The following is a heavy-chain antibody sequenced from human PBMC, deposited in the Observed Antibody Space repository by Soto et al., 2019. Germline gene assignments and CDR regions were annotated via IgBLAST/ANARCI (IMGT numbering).Heavy chain of an antibody. D-gene: IGHD6-13*01. CDR1: GFTFSSYG. CDR3: ARELMAAGPFDY. Sequence: QVQLVESGGGVVQPGRSLRLSCAASGFTFSSYGMHWVRQAPGKGLEWVAVIWYDGSNKYYADSVKGRFTISRDNSKNTLYLQMTSLRAEDTAVYYCARELMAAGPFDYWGQGTLVTVSS. CDR2: IWYDGSNK. V-gene: IGHV3-33*01. J-gene: IGHJ4*02.